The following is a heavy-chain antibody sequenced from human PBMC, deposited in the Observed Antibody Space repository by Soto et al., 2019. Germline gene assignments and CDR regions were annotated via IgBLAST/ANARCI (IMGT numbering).Heavy chain of an antibody. D-gene: IGHD2-2*01. J-gene: IGHJ6*02. CDR2: ISGSGGST. CDR1: GFTFSSYA. CDR3: ASTRGRNYYYGMDV. V-gene: IGHV3-23*01. Sequence: GSLRLSCAASGFTFSSYAMSWVRQAPGKGLEWVSAISGSGGSTYYADSVKGRFTISRDNSKNTLYLQMNSLRAEDTAVYYCASTRGRNYYYGMDVWGQGTTVTVSS.